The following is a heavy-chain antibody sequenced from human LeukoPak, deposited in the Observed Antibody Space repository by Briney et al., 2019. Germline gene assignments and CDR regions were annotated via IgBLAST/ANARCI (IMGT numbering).Heavy chain of an antibody. CDR2: IYYSGST. J-gene: IGHJ4*02. CDR3: ARGGSGSYHGDYFDY. Sequence: SETLSLTCTVSGGSISSSSYYWGWIRQPPGKGLEWIGSIYYSGSTYYNPSLKSRVTISVDTSKNQFSLKLSSVTAADTAVYYCARGGSGSYHGDYFDYWGQGTLVTVSS. D-gene: IGHD1-26*01. V-gene: IGHV4-39*07. CDR1: GGSISSSSYY.